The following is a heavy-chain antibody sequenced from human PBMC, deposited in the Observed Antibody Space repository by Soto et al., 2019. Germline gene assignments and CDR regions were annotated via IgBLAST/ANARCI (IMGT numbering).Heavy chain of an antibody. Sequence: QVQLVQSGAEVKKPGASVKVSCKASGYTFTGYYMHWVRQAPGQGLEWMGWINPNSGGTNYAQKFQGWVTMTRDTSISRAYMEQSRLRSDDTAVYYCARDGGYCSSTSCYGGLRYYYYMDVWGKGTTVTVSS. CDR3: ARDGGYCSSTSCYGGLRYYYYMDV. J-gene: IGHJ6*03. D-gene: IGHD2-2*01. CDR2: INPNSGGT. V-gene: IGHV1-2*04. CDR1: GYTFTGYY.